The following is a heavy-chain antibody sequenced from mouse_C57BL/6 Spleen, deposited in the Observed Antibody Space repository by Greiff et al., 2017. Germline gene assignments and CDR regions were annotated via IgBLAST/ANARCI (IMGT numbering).Heavy chain of an antibody. Sequence: QVQLKESGPGLVAPSQSLSITCTVSGFSLTSYGVPWVRQPPGKGLEWLVVIWSDGSTTNNSALKSRLSISKDNSKSQVFLKMNSLQTDDTAMYYCATHYYGSSYAMDYWGQGTSVTVSS. V-gene: IGHV2-6-1*01. CDR1: GFSLTSYG. J-gene: IGHJ4*01. CDR2: IWSDGST. CDR3: ATHYYGSSYAMDY. D-gene: IGHD1-1*01.